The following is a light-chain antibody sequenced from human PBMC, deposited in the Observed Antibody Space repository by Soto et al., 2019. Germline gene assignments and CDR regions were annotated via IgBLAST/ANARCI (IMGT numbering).Light chain of an antibody. CDR3: QHYGSPRT. J-gene: IGKJ1*01. Sequence: EIVLTQSPGTLSLSPGERATLSCRASQSISSSYLGWYQQRPGQPPRLLMYGASTRATGIQDRFSGSGSGTYFTLTIRTLEPEDFAVYYCQHYGSPRTFGQGTNVEIK. V-gene: IGKV3-20*01. CDR1: QSISSSY. CDR2: GAS.